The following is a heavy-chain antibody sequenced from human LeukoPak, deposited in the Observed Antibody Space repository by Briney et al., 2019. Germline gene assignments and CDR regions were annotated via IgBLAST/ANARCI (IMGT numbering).Heavy chain of an antibody. CDR2: VDPENGEA. Sequence: ASVKVSCKASVYTFTDYYMHWVQQAPGKGLEWMGRVDPENGEAIYAEKFQGRVTITADTSTDTAYMELTSLRSEDTAVYYCATDDYGDYWARFWGQGTLVTVSS. CDR3: ATDDYGDYWARF. D-gene: IGHD4-17*01. CDR1: VYTFTDYY. V-gene: IGHV1-69-2*01. J-gene: IGHJ4*02.